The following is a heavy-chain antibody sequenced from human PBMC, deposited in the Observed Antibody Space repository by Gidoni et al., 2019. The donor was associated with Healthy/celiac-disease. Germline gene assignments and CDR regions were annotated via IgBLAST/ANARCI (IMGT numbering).Heavy chain of an antibody. V-gene: IGHV3-74*01. CDR1: GFTFSSYW. D-gene: IGHD3-3*01. J-gene: IGHJ5*02. CDR2: INSDGSST. CDR3: ARGNRQITIFGVVTESYNWFDP. Sequence: EVQLVESGGGLVQPGGSLRLSCAASGFTFSSYWMHWVRQAPGKGLVWVSRINSDGSSTSYADSVKGRFTISRDNAKNTLYLQMNSLRAEDTAVYYCARGNRQITIFGVVTESYNWFDPWGQGTLVTVSS.